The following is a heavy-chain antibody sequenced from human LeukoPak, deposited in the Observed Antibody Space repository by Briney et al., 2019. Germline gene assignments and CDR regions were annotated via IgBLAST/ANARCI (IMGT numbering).Heavy chain of an antibody. CDR1: GFTFSSYA. CDR2: ISYDGSNK. Sequence: GGSLRLSFAASGFTFSSYAMHWVRQAPGKGLEWVAVISYDGSNKYYADSVKGRFTISRDNSKNTLYLQMNSLRAEDTAVYYCARVSYTMIVVAPDYWGQGTLVTVSS. CDR3: ARVSYTMIVVAPDY. D-gene: IGHD3-22*01. J-gene: IGHJ4*02. V-gene: IGHV3-30-3*01.